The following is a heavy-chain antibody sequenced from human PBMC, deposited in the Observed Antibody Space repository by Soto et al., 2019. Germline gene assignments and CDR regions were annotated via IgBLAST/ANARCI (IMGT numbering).Heavy chain of an antibody. D-gene: IGHD2-2*01. J-gene: IGHJ6*03. V-gene: IGHV5-51*01. CDR3: ARVPAAPLNYYYYYMDV. Sequence: ESLKISCKGSGYSFTSYWIGWVRQMPGKGLEWMGIIYPGDSDTRYSPSFQGQVTISADKSISTAYLQWSSLKASDTAMYYCARVPAAPLNYYYYYMDVWGKGTTVTVSS. CDR2: IYPGDSDT. CDR1: GYSFTSYW.